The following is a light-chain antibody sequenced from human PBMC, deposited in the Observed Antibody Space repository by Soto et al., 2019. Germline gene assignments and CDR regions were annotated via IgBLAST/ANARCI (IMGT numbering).Light chain of an antibody. J-gene: IGLJ2*01. V-gene: IGLV2-14*01. CDR3: SLYTIACTPLV. CDR2: DVS. CDR1: GSDVGGYNY. Sequence: QSALTQPASVSGSPGQSITISCTGTGSDVGGYNYVSWYQQHPGKAPKVMIYDVSNRPSGVSNRFSGSKSGNTASLTISGLQAEDEADYYCSLYTIACTPLVFGGGTKLTVL.